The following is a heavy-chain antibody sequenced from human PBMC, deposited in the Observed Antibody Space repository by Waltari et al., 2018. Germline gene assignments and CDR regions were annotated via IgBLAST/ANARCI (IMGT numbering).Heavy chain of an antibody. CDR1: GYSISRGYY. D-gene: IGHD4-17*01. CDR2: IYHSGST. Sequence: QVQLQESGPGLVKPSETLSLTCAVSGYSISRGYYWGWIRQPPGKGLEWIGSIYHSGSTYYNPSLKSRVTRSVDTSKNQFSLKLSSVTAADTAVYYCARQPVTTLWYFDYWGQGTLVTVSS. J-gene: IGHJ4*02. CDR3: ARQPVTTLWYFDY. V-gene: IGHV4-38-2*01.